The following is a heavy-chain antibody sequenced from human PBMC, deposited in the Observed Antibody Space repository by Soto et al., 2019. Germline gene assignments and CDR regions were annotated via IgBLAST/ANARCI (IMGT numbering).Heavy chain of an antibody. D-gene: IGHD5-18*01. Sequence: RASVKVSCKASGYTFSNYGISWVRQGPGQGLEWMGWISGYNGNTHYEEKVQDRIKMTTDTSTSTTYLELRSLRSDDTAVYFCARDPGFGFGYSYAFAMDVWGQGTTVTVSS. CDR2: ISGYNGNT. J-gene: IGHJ6*02. CDR3: ARDPGFGFGYSYAFAMDV. CDR1: GYTFSNYG. V-gene: IGHV1-18*01.